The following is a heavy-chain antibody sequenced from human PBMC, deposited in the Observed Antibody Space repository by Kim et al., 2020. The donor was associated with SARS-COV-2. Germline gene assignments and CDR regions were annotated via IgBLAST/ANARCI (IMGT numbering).Heavy chain of an antibody. D-gene: IGHD1-1*01. Sequence: GGSLRLSCAASGFTFSSYEMNWVRQAPGKGLEWVSDISSSGSTTYYADSVKGRFTISRDNAKNSLYLQMNSLRAEDTAVYYCAREGGTALDYWGQGTLVTVSS. J-gene: IGHJ4*02. CDR3: AREGGTALDY. CDR2: ISSSGSTT. V-gene: IGHV3-48*03. CDR1: GFTFSSYE.